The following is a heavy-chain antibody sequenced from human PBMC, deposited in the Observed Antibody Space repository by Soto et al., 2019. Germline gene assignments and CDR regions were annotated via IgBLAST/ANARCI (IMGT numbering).Heavy chain of an antibody. J-gene: IGHJ4*02. CDR2: ISSSSSYI. CDR3: ARDSYCSSTSCYPLDY. D-gene: IGHD2-2*01. CDR1: GFTFSSYS. Sequence: PGGSLRLSCAASGFTFSSYSMNWVRQAPGKGLEWVSSISSSSSYIYYADSVKGRFTISRDNAKNSLYLQMNSLRAEDTAVYYCARDSYCSSTSCYPLDYWGQGTLVTVSS. V-gene: IGHV3-21*01.